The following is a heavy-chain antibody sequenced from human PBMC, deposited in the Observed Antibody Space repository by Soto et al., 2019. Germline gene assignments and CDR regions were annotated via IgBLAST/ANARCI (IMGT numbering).Heavy chain of an antibody. CDR3: AKDRNYDILTGYYRPLQTGMDV. D-gene: IGHD3-9*01. CDR2: ISYDGSNK. V-gene: IGHV3-30*18. CDR1: GFTFSSYG. J-gene: IGHJ6*02. Sequence: GGSLRLSCAASGFTFSSYGMHWVRQATGKGLEWVAVISYDGSNKYYADSVKGRFTISRDNSKNTLYLQMNSLRAEDTAVDYCAKDRNYDILTGYYRPLQTGMDVWGQGTTVTVSS.